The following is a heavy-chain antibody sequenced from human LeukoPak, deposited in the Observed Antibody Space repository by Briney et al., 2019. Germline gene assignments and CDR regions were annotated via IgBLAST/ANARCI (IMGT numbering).Heavy chain of an antibody. CDR2: IKSNSDGGTT. V-gene: IGHV3-15*01. J-gene: IGHJ4*02. CDR1: GVTFINAW. Sequence: GGPLRLSCAVSGVTFINAWMSWVRQATGKGLEWVGRIKSNSDGGTTNYAAPVKGRFTISRDDSKNTLYLQMNSLKTEDTALYYCTTTKAGYSSSGPIDNWGQGTLVTVSS. D-gene: IGHD6-13*01. CDR3: TTTKAGYSSSGPIDN.